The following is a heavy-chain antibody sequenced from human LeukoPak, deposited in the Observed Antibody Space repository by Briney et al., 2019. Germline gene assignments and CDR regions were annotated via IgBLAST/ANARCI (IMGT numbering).Heavy chain of an antibody. Sequence: GGSLRLSCAASGFTFSSYWMSWVRQAPGKGLEWVANIKQDGSEKYYVDSVKGRFTISRDNAKNSLYLQMNSLRAEDTALYYCARSTGYYDYVWGSYRSYYFDYWGQGTLVTVSS. J-gene: IGHJ4*02. D-gene: IGHD3-16*02. V-gene: IGHV3-7*03. CDR3: ARSTGYYDYVWGSYRSYYFDY. CDR1: GFTFSSYW. CDR2: IKQDGSEK.